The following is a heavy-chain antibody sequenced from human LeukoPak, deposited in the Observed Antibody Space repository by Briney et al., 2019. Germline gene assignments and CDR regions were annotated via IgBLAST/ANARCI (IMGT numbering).Heavy chain of an antibody. D-gene: IGHD3/OR15-3a*01. J-gene: IGHJ4*02. Sequence: GSLRLSCAVSGFTFSSHGMHWVRQAPGKGLEWVTFIRSDGSSNYYGDSVKGRFTLSRDNFKNTLSLQMNSLRAEDTAVYYCVRDRDWGFDYWGQGTLVTVSS. CDR3: VRDRDWGFDY. CDR2: IRSDGSSN. V-gene: IGHV3-30*02. CDR1: GFTFSSHG.